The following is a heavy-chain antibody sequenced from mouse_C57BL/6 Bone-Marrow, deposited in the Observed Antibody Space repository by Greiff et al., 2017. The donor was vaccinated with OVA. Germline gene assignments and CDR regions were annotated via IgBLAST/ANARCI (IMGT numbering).Heavy chain of an antibody. CDR1: GYTFTSYG. Sequence: QVQLQQSGAELARPGASVKLSCTASGYTFTSYGISWVKQRTGQGLEWIGTIYPRGGNTYYNEKFKGKATLTADKSSSTAYMELRSLTSEDSAVYFCARSGYYGSISYWYFDVWGTGTTVTVSS. D-gene: IGHD1-1*01. V-gene: IGHV1-81*01. CDR3: ARSGYYGSISYWYFDV. J-gene: IGHJ1*03. CDR2: IYPRGGNT.